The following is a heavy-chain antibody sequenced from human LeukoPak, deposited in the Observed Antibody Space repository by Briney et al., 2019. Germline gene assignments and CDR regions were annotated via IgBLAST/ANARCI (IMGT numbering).Heavy chain of an antibody. Sequence: GASVKVSCKASGYAFSSSDINWVRQATGQGLEWMGWMNPNRGNTGCAQKFQGRITITRDNTTSTAYMELSSLLRDRAAVYFCATYRYDSSGYRTPKYWGQGTLVTVSS. D-gene: IGHD3-22*01. CDR3: ATYRYDSSGYRTPKY. J-gene: IGHJ4*02. V-gene: IGHV1-8*01. CDR2: MNPNRGNT. CDR1: GYAFSSSD.